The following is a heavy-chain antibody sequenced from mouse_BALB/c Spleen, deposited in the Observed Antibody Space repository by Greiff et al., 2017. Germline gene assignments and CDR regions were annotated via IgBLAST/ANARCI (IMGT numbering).Heavy chain of an antibody. D-gene: IGHD2-4*01. V-gene: IGHV2-5-1*01. J-gene: IGHJ3*01. CDR3: AKEDYDDGRFAY. CDR1: GFSLTSYG. Sequence: QVQLQQSGPSLVQPSQSLSITCTVSGFSLTSYGVHWVRQSPGKGLEWLGVIWRGGSTDYNAAFMCRLSITKDNTKSQVFFKMNSRQADDTAIYYGAKEDYDDGRFAYWGQGTLVTVSA. CDR2: IWRGGST.